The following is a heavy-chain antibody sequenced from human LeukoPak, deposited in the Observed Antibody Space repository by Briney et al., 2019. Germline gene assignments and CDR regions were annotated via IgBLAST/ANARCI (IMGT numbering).Heavy chain of an antibody. CDR3: ARGGIAAAGSYYYGMDV. Sequence: SSETLSLTCAVYGAALSEYYWSWIRQPPGKGLEWIGYIYYSGSTNYNPSLKSRVTISVDTSKNQFSLKLSSVTAADTAVYYCARGGIAAAGSYYYGMDVWGQGTTVTVSS. D-gene: IGHD6-13*01. CDR2: IYYSGST. J-gene: IGHJ6*02. V-gene: IGHV4-59*08. CDR1: GAALSEYY.